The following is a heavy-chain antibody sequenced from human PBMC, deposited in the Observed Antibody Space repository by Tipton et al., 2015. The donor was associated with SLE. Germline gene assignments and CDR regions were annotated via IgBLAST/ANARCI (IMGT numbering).Heavy chain of an antibody. CDR3: AKDGSAAGPEGYFDY. Sequence: GSLRLSCAASGFTFSSYSMNWVRQAPGKGLEWVSSISSSSSYIYYADSVKGRFTISRDNSKNTLYLQMNSLRAEDTAVYYCAKDGSAAGPEGYFDYWGQGTLVTVSS. CDR1: GFTFSSYS. D-gene: IGHD6-13*01. CDR2: ISSSSSYI. J-gene: IGHJ4*02. V-gene: IGHV3-21*01.